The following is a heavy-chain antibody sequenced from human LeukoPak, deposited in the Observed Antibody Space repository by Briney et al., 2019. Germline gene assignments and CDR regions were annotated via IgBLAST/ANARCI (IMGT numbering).Heavy chain of an antibody. CDR3: ARGGVRYDFWSGPPQKHDAFDI. CDR1: GGTFSSYA. Sequence: SVKVSCKASGGTFSSYAISWVRQAPGQGLEWMGGIIPIFGTANYAQKFQGRVTITAGESTSTAYMELSSLRSEDTAVYYCARGGVRYDFWSGPPQKHDAFDIWGQGTMVTVSS. V-gene: IGHV1-69*01. J-gene: IGHJ3*02. D-gene: IGHD3-3*01. CDR2: IIPIFGTA.